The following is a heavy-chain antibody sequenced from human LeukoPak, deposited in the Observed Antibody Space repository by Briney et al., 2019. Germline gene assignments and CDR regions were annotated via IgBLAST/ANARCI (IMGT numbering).Heavy chain of an antibody. V-gene: IGHV4-39*07. D-gene: IGHD6-6*01. J-gene: IGHJ2*01. CDR1: GDSISSYY. Sequence: SETLPLTCTVSGDSISSYYWGWLRQPPGKGLEWIGSIYYSGSTYYNPSLKSRVTISVDTSKNQFSLKLSSVTAADTAVYYCARASHGWYFDLWGRGTLVTVSS. CDR3: ARASHGWYFDL. CDR2: IYYSGST.